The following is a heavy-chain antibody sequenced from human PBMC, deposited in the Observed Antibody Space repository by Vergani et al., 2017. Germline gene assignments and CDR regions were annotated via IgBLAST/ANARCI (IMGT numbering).Heavy chain of an antibody. CDR3: AKGVQLYYYDSSGYYSFDY. D-gene: IGHD3-22*01. Sequence: EVQLLESGGGLVQPGGSLRLSCAASGFTFSSYAMSWVRQAPGKGLEWVSAISGSGGSTYYADSVKGRFTISRDNSKNTLYLQMNSLRAADTAVYYCAKGVQLYYYDSSGYYSFDYWGQGTLVTVSS. V-gene: IGHV3-23*01. J-gene: IGHJ4*02. CDR1: GFTFSSYA. CDR2: ISGSGGST.